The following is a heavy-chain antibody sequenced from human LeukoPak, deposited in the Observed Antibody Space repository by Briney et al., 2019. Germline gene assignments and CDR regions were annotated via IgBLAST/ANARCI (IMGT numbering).Heavy chain of an antibody. Sequence: GESLQISCKGSGYSFTSYWIGWVRQMPGKGLEWMGIIYPGDSDTRYSPSFQGQVTISADKSISTAYLQWSSLKASDTAMYYCARHRPVVPAAIRPAGDYYYMDVWGKGTTVTISS. CDR3: ARHRPVVPAAIRPAGDYYYMDV. J-gene: IGHJ6*03. V-gene: IGHV5-51*01. D-gene: IGHD2-2*02. CDR1: GYSFTSYW. CDR2: IYPGDSDT.